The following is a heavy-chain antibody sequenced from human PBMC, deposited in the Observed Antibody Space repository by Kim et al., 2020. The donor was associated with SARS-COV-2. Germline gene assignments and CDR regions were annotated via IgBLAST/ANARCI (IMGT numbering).Heavy chain of an antibody. CDR1: GFTFSSNY. CDR3: ATIGDGYFDY. Sequence: GGSLRLSCAASGFTFSSNYMSWVPQAPGKGLEWVSVIYSGDTTYYADSVKGRFTISRDTSKNTLYLQMNSLRAEDTAVYYCATIGDGYFDYWGQGTLVTVSS. D-gene: IGHD2-21*01. J-gene: IGHJ4*02. V-gene: IGHV3-53*01. CDR2: IYSGDTT.